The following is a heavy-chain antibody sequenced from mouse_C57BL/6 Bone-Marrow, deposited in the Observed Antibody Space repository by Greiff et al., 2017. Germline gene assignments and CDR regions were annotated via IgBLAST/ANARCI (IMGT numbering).Heavy chain of an antibody. CDR1: GYTFTGYW. Sequence: QVQLKQPGAELVKPGASVKVSCKASGYTFTGYWMHWVKQRPGQGLEWIGRIHPSDSDTNYNQKFKGKATLTVDKSSSTAYMQLSSLTSEYSAVYYCATYYGSSPRFAYWGQWTLVTVSA. CDR2: IHPSDSDT. CDR3: ATYYGSSPRFAY. J-gene: IGHJ3*01. D-gene: IGHD1-1*01. V-gene: IGHV1-74*01.